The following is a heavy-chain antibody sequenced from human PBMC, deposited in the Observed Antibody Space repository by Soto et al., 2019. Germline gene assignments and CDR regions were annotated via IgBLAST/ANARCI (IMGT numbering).Heavy chain of an antibody. V-gene: IGHV3-23*01. CDR1: GFTFSLYA. CDR3: AKGSAYYHDTSGYRYYFDY. D-gene: IGHD3-22*01. Sequence: HPGGSLRLSCAASGFTFSLYALNWVRQAPGKGLEWVSGVSSSGGTTDYADSVKGRFTISRDNSKNTLYLQMNSLRAEDTAVYYCAKGSAYYHDTSGYRYYFDYWGQGTLVTVSS. CDR2: VSSSGGTT. J-gene: IGHJ4*02.